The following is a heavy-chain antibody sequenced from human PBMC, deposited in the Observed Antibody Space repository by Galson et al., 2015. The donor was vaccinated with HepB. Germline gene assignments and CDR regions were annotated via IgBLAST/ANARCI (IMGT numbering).Heavy chain of an antibody. Sequence: SVKVSCKASGYTFTSYYMHWVRQAPGQGLEWMGIINPSGGSTSYAQKLQGRVTMTRDTSTSTVYMELSSLRSEDTAVYYCARESVWVGEAAAGTRGLVLEDYYYYYGMDVWGQGTTVTVSS. D-gene: IGHD6-13*01. V-gene: IGHV1-46*04. CDR2: INPSGGST. J-gene: IGHJ6*02. CDR3: ARESVWVGEAAAGTRGLVLEDYYYYYGMDV. CDR1: GYTFTSYY.